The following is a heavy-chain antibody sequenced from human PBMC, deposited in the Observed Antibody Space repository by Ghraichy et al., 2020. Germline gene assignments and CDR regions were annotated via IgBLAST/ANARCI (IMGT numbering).Heavy chain of an antibody. CDR1: GGSFSGYY. Sequence: SETLSLTCAVYGGSFSGYYRSWIRQPPGKGLEWIGEINHSGSTHYNPSLKSRVTISVDTSKNQFSLKLSSVTAADTAVYYCARIRVKERLVPLRYFQHWAQGTLVTVSS. D-gene: IGHD6-13*01. V-gene: IGHV4-34*01. CDR2: INHSGST. J-gene: IGHJ1*01. CDR3: ARIRVKERLVPLRYFQH.